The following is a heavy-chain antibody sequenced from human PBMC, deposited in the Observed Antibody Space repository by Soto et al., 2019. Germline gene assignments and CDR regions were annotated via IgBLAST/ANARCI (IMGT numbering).Heavy chain of an antibody. Sequence: TGGSLRLSCAASGFGFSRYSMNWVRQAPGKGLEWVSCISSSSAYIQYADSVKGRFTVSRDNAKNSLYLQMNSLRAEDTAVYYCASFTYYYDSSGHPAYWGQGTLVNVSS. D-gene: IGHD3-22*01. J-gene: IGHJ4*02. CDR3: ASFTYYYDSSGHPAY. CDR1: GFGFSRYS. CDR2: ISSSSAYI. V-gene: IGHV3-21*01.